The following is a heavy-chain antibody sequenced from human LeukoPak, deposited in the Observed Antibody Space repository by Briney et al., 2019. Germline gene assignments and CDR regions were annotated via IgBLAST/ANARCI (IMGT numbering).Heavy chain of an antibody. CDR3: ARVRGYYDSSCYLDY. D-gene: IGHD3-22*01. J-gene: IGHJ4*02. Sequence: GGSLRLSCAASGFTVSSNYMSWVRQAPGKGLEWVSVIYSGGSTYYADSVKGRFTISRDNSKNTLYLQMSSLRAEDTAVYYCARVRGYYDSSCYLDYWGQGTLVTVSS. V-gene: IGHV3-53*01. CDR1: GFTVSSNY. CDR2: IYSGGST.